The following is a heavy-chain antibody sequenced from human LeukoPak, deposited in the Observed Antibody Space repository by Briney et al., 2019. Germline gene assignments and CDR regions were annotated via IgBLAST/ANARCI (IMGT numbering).Heavy chain of an antibody. CDR1: GFTFSAYG. CDR2: ISYDGSVQ. Sequence: PAGSLRLSCAASGFTFSAYGMHWVRQAPGKGLEWVAVISYDGSVQYYADSVKGRFAISRDNSKNTLYLQMNSPRAEDTAVYYCAKTGSGSYYDHWGQGTLVTVSS. V-gene: IGHV3-30*18. D-gene: IGHD1-26*01. J-gene: IGHJ4*02. CDR3: AKTGSGSYYDH.